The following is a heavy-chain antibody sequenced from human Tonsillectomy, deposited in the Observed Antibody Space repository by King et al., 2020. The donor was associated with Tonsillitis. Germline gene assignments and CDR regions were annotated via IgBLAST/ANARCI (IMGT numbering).Heavy chain of an antibody. V-gene: IGHV3-30*18. J-gene: IGHJ4*02. CDR2: ISYDGSNK. D-gene: IGHD2/OR15-2a*01. CDR1: GFTFSSYD. Sequence: QLVQSGGGVVQPGRSLRLSCAASGFTFSSYDMHWVRQAPGKGLEWVAVISYDGSNKYYADSVKGRFTISRDNSKNTLYLQMNSLRAEDTALYYCAKDLWGIYSTEVSFDYWGQGTLVTVSS. CDR3: AKDLWGIYSTEVSFDY.